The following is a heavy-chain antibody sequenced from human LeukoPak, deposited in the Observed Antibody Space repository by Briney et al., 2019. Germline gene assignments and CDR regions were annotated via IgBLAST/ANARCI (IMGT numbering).Heavy chain of an antibody. V-gene: IGHV4-39*01. CDR2: ISYSGTT. D-gene: IGHD3-16*01. CDR1: GGSVTTTSYH. Sequence: PSETLSLTCSVSGGSVTTTSYHWGWLRQPPGKGLEWIASISYSGTTYKSSSLKSRITISVDTSKNEVSLKLSSVTVAETAVYYCARHYSPIWGMYYGLDVWGQGTTVTVFS. J-gene: IGHJ6*02. CDR3: ARHYSPIWGMYYGLDV.